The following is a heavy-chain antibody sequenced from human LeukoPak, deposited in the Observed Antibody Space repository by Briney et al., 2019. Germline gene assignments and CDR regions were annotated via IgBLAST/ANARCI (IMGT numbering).Heavy chain of an antibody. CDR1: GFTFSRYG. D-gene: IGHD2-8*01. CDR3: ARDNGENYHTAFDY. CDR2: ISYDGSNK. Sequence: PGGSLRLSCAASGFTFSRYGMHWVRQAPGKGLEWVAVISYDGSNKYYEDSVKGRITISRDNSKNTLYLQMNSLRAEGTAVYYCARDNGENYHTAFDYWGQGTLVTVSS. V-gene: IGHV3-30*03. J-gene: IGHJ4*02.